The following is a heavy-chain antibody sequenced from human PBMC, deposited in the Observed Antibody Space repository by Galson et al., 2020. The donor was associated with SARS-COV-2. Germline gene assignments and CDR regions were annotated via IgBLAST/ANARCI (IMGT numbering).Heavy chain of an antibody. CDR3: ARSEYRGFDAKYY. J-gene: IGHJ4*01. Sequence: SVKVSCKASGGSFNTYAFSWVRQAPGQGLEWLGGIIPILDIANYARSFQGRVTITADKSTSTAYMELSSLRSEDTAMYFCARSEYRGFDAKYY. D-gene: IGHD5-12*01. V-gene: IGHV1-69*10. CDR1: GGSFNTYA. CDR2: IIPILDIA.